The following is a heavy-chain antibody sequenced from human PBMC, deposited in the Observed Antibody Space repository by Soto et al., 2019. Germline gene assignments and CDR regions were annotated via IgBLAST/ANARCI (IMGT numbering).Heavy chain of an antibody. V-gene: IGHV1-69*04. J-gene: IGHJ4*02. CDR3: ARDPTIAAGRYCDY. Sequence: GASVKVSCKASGGTFSSYTISWVRQAPGQGLEWMGRIIPILGIANYAQKFQGRVTITADKSTSTAYMELSSLRSEDTAVYYCARDPTIAAGRYCDYWGQGTLVTVSS. D-gene: IGHD2-21*01. CDR1: GGTFSSYT. CDR2: IIPILGIA.